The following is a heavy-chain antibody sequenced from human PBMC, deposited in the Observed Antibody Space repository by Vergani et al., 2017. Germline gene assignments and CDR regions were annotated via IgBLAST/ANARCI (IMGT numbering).Heavy chain of an antibody. CDR2: IYYSGST. Sequence: QVQLQESCPGLVKPSETLSLTCTVSGGSIISYYWSWIRQPPGKGLEWIGYIYYSGSTNYNPSLKSRVTISVDTSKNQFSLKLSSVTAADTAVYYCASESEYTAMYSVGRYFDYWGQGTLVTVSS. CDR1: GGSIISYY. CDR3: ASESEYTAMYSVGRYFDY. J-gene: IGHJ4*02. D-gene: IGHD5-18*01. V-gene: IGHV4-59*01.